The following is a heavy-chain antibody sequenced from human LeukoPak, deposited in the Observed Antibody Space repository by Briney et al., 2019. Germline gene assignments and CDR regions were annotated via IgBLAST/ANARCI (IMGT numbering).Heavy chain of an antibody. D-gene: IGHD3-10*01. Sequence: GGSLRLSCAASGFTFSNYWMSWVRQAPGKGLEWVANINQDGSEKHYVDSVKGRFTISRDNAQNSLLLQINSLGAEDTAVYYCARSYRGPSAFDIWGQGTMVSVSS. CDR1: GFTFSNYW. J-gene: IGHJ3*02. V-gene: IGHV3-7*01. CDR2: INQDGSEK. CDR3: ARSYRGPSAFDI.